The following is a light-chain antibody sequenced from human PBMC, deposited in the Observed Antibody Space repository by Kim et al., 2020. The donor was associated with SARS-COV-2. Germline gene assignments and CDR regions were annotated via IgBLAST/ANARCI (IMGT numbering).Light chain of an antibody. J-gene: IGKJ3*01. V-gene: IGKV3-20*01. CDR2: GAS. CDR1: QSVSSNY. Sequence: EIVLTQSPGTLSLSPGERATLSCRASQSVSSNYLAWYQQKPGQAPRLLIYGASSRATGIPDRFSGSGSGTDFTLTISRLEPEDFAVYYCQQYGSSPLAVGPGTKVDIK. CDR3: QQYGSSPLA.